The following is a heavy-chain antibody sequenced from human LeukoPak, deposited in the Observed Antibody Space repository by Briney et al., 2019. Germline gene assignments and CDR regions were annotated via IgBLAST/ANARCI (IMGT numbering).Heavy chain of an antibody. D-gene: IGHD6-6*01. Sequence: GGSLRLSCAASGFTFSSYAMHWVRQAPGKGLEWVEVISYDGSNKYYADSVKGRFTISRDNSKNTLYLQMNSLRAEDTAVYYCARDPYSSTWSYGMDVWGQGTTVTVSS. J-gene: IGHJ6*02. CDR3: ARDPYSSTWSYGMDV. CDR2: ISYDGSNK. CDR1: GFTFSSYA. V-gene: IGHV3-30-3*01.